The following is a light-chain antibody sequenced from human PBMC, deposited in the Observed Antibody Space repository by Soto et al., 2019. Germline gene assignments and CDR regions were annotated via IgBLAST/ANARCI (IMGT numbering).Light chain of an antibody. CDR3: QLRSDWPPEVT. V-gene: IGKV3-11*01. Sequence: EIVLTQSPDTLSLSPGERATLSCRASQSVRSSLAWYQQKPGQAPRLLIYDASNRATGIPARFSGSGSGTKLHLPRQHLKAEQFGVFYCQLRSDWPPEVTFGPGTKVDIK. CDR2: DAS. CDR1: QSVRSS. J-gene: IGKJ3*01.